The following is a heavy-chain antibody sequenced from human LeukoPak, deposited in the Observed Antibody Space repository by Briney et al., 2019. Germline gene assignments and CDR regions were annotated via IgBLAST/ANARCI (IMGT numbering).Heavy chain of an antibody. V-gene: IGHV3-7*01. D-gene: IGHD1-7*01. CDR1: GFSFSSQW. CDR2: INSDGSAK. J-gene: IGHJ4*02. Sequence: GGSLRLSCAVSGFSFSSQWMTLVRQALGTGLEWVATINSDGSAKYLVDSVKGRFTISRDNAKNLVYLKMSILRAEDTAVYYCADLGTSDCGQGTLVTVSS. CDR3: ADLGTSD.